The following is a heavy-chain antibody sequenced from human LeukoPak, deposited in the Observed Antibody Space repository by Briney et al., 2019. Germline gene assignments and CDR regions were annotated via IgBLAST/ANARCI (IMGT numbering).Heavy chain of an antibody. J-gene: IGHJ4*02. D-gene: IGHD5-18*01. CDR3: ARLQLGAKYYFDY. CDR1: GGSISSSSYY. Sequence: SETLSPTCTVSGGSISSSSYYWGWIRQPPGKGLEWIGSIYYSGSTYYNPSLKSRVTISVDTSKNQFSLKLSSVTAADTAVYYCARLQLGAKYYFDYWGQGTLVTVSS. V-gene: IGHV4-39*07. CDR2: IYYSGST.